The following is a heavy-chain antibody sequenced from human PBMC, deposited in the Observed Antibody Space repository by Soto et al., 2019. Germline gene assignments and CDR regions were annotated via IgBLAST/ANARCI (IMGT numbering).Heavy chain of an antibody. V-gene: IGHV4-31*03. CDR3: ARKDSGYADYMDV. CDR2: IYYSGST. CDR1: GGSISSGGYY. J-gene: IGHJ6*03. D-gene: IGHD5-12*01. Sequence: QVQLQESGPGLVKPSQTLSLTCTVSGGSISSGGYYWSWIRQHPGKGLEWIGYIYYSGSTYYNPSLKSRVTMRVDTSENQFSLRLSSVTAADTAVYYCARKDSGYADYMDVWGKGTTVTVSS.